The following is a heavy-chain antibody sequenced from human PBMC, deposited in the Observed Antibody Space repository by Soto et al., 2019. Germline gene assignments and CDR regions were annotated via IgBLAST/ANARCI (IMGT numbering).Heavy chain of an antibody. CDR2: ISGSGGTP. CDR3: AKGLYDNSGYYYTD. D-gene: IGHD3-22*01. J-gene: IGHJ4*02. CDR1: GFTFSSYA. Sequence: EVQLLESGGGLVQPGGSLRLSCAASGFTFSSYAMSWVRQAPGKGLEWVSAISGSGGTPYYEDSVEGRFTISRDNSKDSLFLQMHSLRAEDTAVYFCAKGLYDNSGYYYTDWGQGTLVTVSS. V-gene: IGHV3-23*01.